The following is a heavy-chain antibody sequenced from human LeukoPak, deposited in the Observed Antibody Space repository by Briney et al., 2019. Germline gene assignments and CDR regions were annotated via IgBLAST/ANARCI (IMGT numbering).Heavy chain of an antibody. V-gene: IGHV3-7*01. Sequence: GGSLRLSCAASGFTFRNYWTSWVRQAPGKGLEWVANIKQDGSETYYVASVKGRFTISRDNAKNSLYLQMNSLRAEDTAVYYCARDEDYASDYWGQGILVTVSS. CDR1: GFTFRNYW. J-gene: IGHJ4*02. CDR3: ARDEDYASDY. D-gene: IGHD4-17*01. CDR2: IKQDGSET.